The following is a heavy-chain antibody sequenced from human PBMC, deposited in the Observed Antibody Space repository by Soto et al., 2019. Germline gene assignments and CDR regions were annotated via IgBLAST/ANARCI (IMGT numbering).Heavy chain of an antibody. CDR3: ASRACDFWSGYCYYYYYRMDV. D-gene: IGHD3-3*01. CDR1: GGTFSSYA. J-gene: IGHJ6*02. CDR2: IIPIFGTA. Sequence: SVKVSCKASGGTFSSYAISWVRQAPGQGLEWMGGIIPIFGTANYAQKFQGRVTITADESTSTAYMELSSLRSEDTAVYYCASRACDFWSGYCYYYYYRMDVWGQGTTVTVSS. V-gene: IGHV1-69*13.